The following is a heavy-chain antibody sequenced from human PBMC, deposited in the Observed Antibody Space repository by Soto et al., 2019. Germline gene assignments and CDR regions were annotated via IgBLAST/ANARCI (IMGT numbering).Heavy chain of an antibody. J-gene: IGHJ5*02. CDR2: TYHTGST. CDR1: GGSFGTNY. D-gene: IGHD3-10*01. Sequence: SETLSLTCTISGGSFGTNYWSWIRQAPGKGLEWIGYTYHTGSTKYNPSLKSRATISVDTSKNQFSLTLNSAAAEDTAVYYCATDSAGRGPSDPWGKGILVTVSS. V-gene: IGHV4-59*13. CDR3: ATDSAGRGPSDP.